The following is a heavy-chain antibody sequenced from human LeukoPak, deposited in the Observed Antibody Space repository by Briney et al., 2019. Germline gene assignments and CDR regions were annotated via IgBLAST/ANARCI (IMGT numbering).Heavy chain of an antibody. CDR3: ARDVEGDGCSKFDY. V-gene: IGHV3-53*01. J-gene: IGHJ4*02. CDR2: IYSGGDT. Sequence: PGGSLRLSCAASEIIVSSSHMIWVRQAPGKGLEWVSVIYSGGDTYYADSVKGRFTISRDNFKNTVYLQMNSLRVEDTAVYYRARDVEGDGCSKFDYWGQGTLVTVSS. CDR1: EIIVSSSH. D-gene: IGHD5-24*01.